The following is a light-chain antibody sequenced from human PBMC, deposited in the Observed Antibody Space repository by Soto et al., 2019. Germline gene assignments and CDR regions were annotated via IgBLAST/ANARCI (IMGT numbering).Light chain of an antibody. CDR2: DVS. CDR1: SSDVGAYNY. Sequence: QSVLTQPASVSGSPGQSITISCTGTSSDVGAYNYVSWYQQHPGKAPKLLIYDVSNRPSGVSNRFSGSKSGNTASLTISGLQAEDESDYYCSSYTSSSTLVFGTGTKVPS. CDR3: SSYTSSSTLV. V-gene: IGLV2-14*01. J-gene: IGLJ1*01.